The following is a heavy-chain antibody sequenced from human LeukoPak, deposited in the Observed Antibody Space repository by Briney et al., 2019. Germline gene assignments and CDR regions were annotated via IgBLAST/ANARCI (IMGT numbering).Heavy chain of an antibody. CDR1: GGSISSYY. J-gene: IGHJ2*01. CDR3: ARDPKVYYDSSGPLGYFDL. D-gene: IGHD3-22*01. CDR2: IYYSGST. Sequence: SETLSLTCTVSGGSISSYYWTWIRQPPGKGLEWIGYIYYSGSTNYSPSLKSRVTISVDTSKNQFSLKLSSVTAADTAVYYCARDPKVYYDSSGPLGYFDLWGRGTLVTVSS. V-gene: IGHV4-59*01.